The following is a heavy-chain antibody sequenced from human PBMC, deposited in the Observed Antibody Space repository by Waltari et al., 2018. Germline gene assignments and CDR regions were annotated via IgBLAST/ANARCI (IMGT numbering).Heavy chain of an antibody. CDR3: ARDQNYSSSWYWYFQH. J-gene: IGHJ1*01. Sequence: QVQLVQSGAEVKKPGSSVKVSCKASGGTFSSYAISWVRQAPGQGVEWMGRIIPIFGTANYAQKFQGRVTITADKSTSTAYMELSSLRSEDTAVYYCARDQNYSSSWYWYFQHWGQGTLVTVSS. CDR1: GGTFSSYA. CDR2: IIPIFGTA. D-gene: IGHD6-13*01. V-gene: IGHV1-69*08.